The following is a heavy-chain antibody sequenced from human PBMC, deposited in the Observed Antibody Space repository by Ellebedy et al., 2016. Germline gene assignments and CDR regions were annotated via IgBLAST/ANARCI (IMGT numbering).Heavy chain of an antibody. J-gene: IGHJ4*02. CDR1: GFTFSSYA. CDR3: AKADGRYCSGGSCGIGLDY. Sequence: GESLKISCAASGFTFSSYAMSWVRQAPGKGLEWVSAISGSGGSTYYADSVKGRFTISRDNSKNTLYLQMNSLRAEDTAVYYCAKADGRYCSGGSCGIGLDYWGQGTLVTVSS. D-gene: IGHD2-15*01. CDR2: ISGSGGST. V-gene: IGHV3-23*01.